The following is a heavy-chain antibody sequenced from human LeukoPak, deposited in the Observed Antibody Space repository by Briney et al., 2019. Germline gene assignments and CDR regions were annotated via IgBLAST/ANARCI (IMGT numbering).Heavy chain of an antibody. V-gene: IGHV3-7*01. J-gene: IGHJ5*02. D-gene: IGHD6-13*01. Sequence: GSLRLSCAASGFTFSSYWMSWVRQAPGKGLEWVANIKQDGSEKYYVDSVKGRFTISRDNAKNSLYLQMNSLRAEDTAVYYCARDPSSWDYNWFDPWGQGTLVTVSS. CDR2: IKQDGSEK. CDR1: GFTFSSYW. CDR3: ARDPSSWDYNWFDP.